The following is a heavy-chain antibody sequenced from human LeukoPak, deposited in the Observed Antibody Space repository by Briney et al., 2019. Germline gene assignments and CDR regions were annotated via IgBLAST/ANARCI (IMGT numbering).Heavy chain of an antibody. V-gene: IGHV3-7*05. CDR2: IKDDGGDK. CDR1: GFSFSRNW. D-gene: IGHD3-10*01. CDR3: ARGGIRVRAVIEAFDI. J-gene: IGHJ3*02. Sequence: GGSLRLSCVASGFSFSRNWMSWVRQAPGKGLEWVANIKDDGGDKHYVDSVKGRFTVSRDNGNNVMYLQLANVRAEDTGIYYCARGGIRVRAVIEAFDIWRPGTRVTVFS.